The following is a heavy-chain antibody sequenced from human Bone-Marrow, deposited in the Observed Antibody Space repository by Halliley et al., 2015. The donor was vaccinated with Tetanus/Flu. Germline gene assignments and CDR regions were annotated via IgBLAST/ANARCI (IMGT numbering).Heavy chain of an antibody. CDR2: IWYDGSNK. J-gene: IGHJ5*02. CDR3: ARDVGGVAAAGTWGWFDP. CDR1: GFSFSGHG. V-gene: IGHV3-33*01. D-gene: IGHD6-13*01. Sequence: TASGFSFSGHGMHWVRQAPGKGLKWVAVIWYDGSNKYYADSVRGRFTISRDNSKNTLYLQMDSLRVEDTALYYCARDVGGVAAAGTWGWFDPWGQGTLVTVSS.